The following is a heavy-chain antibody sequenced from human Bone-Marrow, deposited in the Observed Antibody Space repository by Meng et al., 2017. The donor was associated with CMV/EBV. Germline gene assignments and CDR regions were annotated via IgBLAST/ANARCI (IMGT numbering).Heavy chain of an antibody. CDR1: GFTFSSYE. Sequence: GESLRLSCAASGFTFSSYEMNWVRQAPGKGLEWVSYISSSGSTIYYADSVKGRFTISRDNAKNSLYLQMNSLRAEDTAVYYCARIGTYYDFWSELYGMGVWGQGTTVTVSS. D-gene: IGHD3-3*01. CDR3: ARIGTYYDFWSELYGMGV. CDR2: ISSSGSTI. J-gene: IGHJ6*02. V-gene: IGHV3-48*03.